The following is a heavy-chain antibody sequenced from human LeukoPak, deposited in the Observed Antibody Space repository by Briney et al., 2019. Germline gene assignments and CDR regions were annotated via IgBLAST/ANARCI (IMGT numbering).Heavy chain of an antibody. V-gene: IGHV3-15*01. CDR3: ATKGFSFGYHAVEI. J-gene: IGHJ3*02. CDR1: AFTFSNAW. Sequence: GGSLRLSFAAYAFTFSNAWRRCVRQAPGKGLEWVGRIKRKTDGGTTDSAAPVKGRFTISRDDSKNTPYQQLNSLIREDTAVYSCATKGFSFGYHAVEICGQGTVVTVSS. CDR2: IKRKTDGGTT. D-gene: IGHD5-18*01.